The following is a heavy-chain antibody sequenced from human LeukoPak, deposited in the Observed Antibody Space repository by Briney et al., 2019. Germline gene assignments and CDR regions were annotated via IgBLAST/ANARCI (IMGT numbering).Heavy chain of an antibody. J-gene: IGHJ4*02. V-gene: IGHV1-69*04. CDR1: GGTFSSYA. Sequence: ASVKVSCKASGGTFSSYAISWVRQAPGQGLEWMGRIIPILGLANSAQKFQGRVTITADKSTSTAYMELSSLRSEDTAVYYCARGPYDSSGNTFDYWGQGTLVTASS. CDR2: IIPILGLA. D-gene: IGHD3-22*01. CDR3: ARGPYDSSGNTFDY.